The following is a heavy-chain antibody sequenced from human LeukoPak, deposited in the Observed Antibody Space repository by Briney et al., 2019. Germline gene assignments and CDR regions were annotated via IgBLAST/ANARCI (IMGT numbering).Heavy chain of an antibody. V-gene: IGHV3-7*03. CDR3: ARSIPYGTTWYGRSDY. J-gene: IGHJ4*02. CDR2: IKPDGTTK. Sequence: PVGSLRLSCAASGFPFSSYSITWVRQAPGKGLEWVANIKPDGTTKFYVDSVKGRFTISRDNALNSLYLQMNSLRAEDTAIYYCARSIPYGTTWYGRSDYWGQGTLVTVSS. D-gene: IGHD6-13*01. CDR1: GFPFSSYS.